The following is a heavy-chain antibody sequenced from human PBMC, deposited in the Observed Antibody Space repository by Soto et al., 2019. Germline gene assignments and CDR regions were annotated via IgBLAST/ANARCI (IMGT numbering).Heavy chain of an antibody. CDR2: IDWDDDK. D-gene: IGHD6-19*01. CDR3: ARRYLGSGWASAAFEI. CDR1: GFSLSTSAMC. J-gene: IGHJ3*02. V-gene: IGHV2-70*01. Sequence: GSGPTLVNPTQTLTLTCTFSGFSLSTSAMCVNWIRQPPGKALEWLALIDWDDDKHYSTSLKTRLTISKDTSKNQLVLTMTDMDPVDTATYYCARRYLGSGWASAAFEIWGQGTIVTVSS.